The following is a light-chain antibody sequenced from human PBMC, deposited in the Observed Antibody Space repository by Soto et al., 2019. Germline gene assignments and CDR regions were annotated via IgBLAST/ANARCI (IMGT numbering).Light chain of an antibody. V-gene: IGKV3-20*01. J-gene: IGKJ1*01. CDR3: QQYATSPRT. CDR2: GAS. CDR1: QTVPSR. Sequence: EIVMTQSPATLSVSPGEGVTLSRRASQTVPSRIAWYQQKPGQAPSLLIYGASTRATGVPDRFSGSGSGADFTLTISGLEPEDFAVYYCQQYATSPRTFGQGTKVDIK.